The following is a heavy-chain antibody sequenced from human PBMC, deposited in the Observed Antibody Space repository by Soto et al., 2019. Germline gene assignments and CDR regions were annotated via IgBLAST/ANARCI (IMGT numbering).Heavy chain of an antibody. J-gene: IGHJ5*02. Sequence: QVQLVQSGAEVKKPGSSVKVSCKASGGTCSDYGIHWVRLAPGQGLEWMAGIIPIFGTANYAQKFQGRGTIFAGESTTTTYMELGSLRSEDSAVYYCARGWDHYDSSGLRTWFDPWGQGTLVTVSS. CDR2: IIPIFGTA. D-gene: IGHD3-22*01. CDR3: ARGWDHYDSSGLRTWFDP. CDR1: GGTCSDYG. V-gene: IGHV1-69*01.